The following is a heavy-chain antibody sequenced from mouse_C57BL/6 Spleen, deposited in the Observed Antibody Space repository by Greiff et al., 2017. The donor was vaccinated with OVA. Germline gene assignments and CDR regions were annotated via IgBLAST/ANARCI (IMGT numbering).Heavy chain of an antibody. CDR3: ARIGTGTLDY. V-gene: IGHV2-2*01. CDR1: GFSLTSYG. J-gene: IGHJ2*01. D-gene: IGHD4-1*01. Sequence: QVQLQQSGPGLVQPSQSLSITCTVSGFSLTSYGVHWVRQSPGKGLEWLGVIWSGGSTGYNAAFISRLSISKDNSKSQVFFKMNSLQADDTAIYYCARIGTGTLDYWGQGTTLTVSS. CDR2: IWSGGST.